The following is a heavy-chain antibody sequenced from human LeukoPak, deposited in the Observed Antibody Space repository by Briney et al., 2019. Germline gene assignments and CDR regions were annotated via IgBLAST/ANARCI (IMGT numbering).Heavy chain of an antibody. Sequence: GGSLRLSCAASGFTFDDYAMHWVRQAPGKGLEWVSGISWNSGGIGYADSVKGRFTISRDNAKNSLYLQMNSLRGEDTAVYYCARETSEAFDIWGQGTMVTVSS. CDR1: GFTFDDYA. CDR2: ISWNSGGI. CDR3: ARETSEAFDI. V-gene: IGHV3-9*01. J-gene: IGHJ3*02.